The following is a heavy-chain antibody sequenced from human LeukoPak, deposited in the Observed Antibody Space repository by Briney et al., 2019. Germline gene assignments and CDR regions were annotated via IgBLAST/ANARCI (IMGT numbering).Heavy chain of an antibody. Sequence: PSETPSLTCTVSGGSLSSGGYYWGWVRQHPGTGLEWIGYIYDSGSTYYNPSLKSRVTISVDTSKNQFSLKLSSVTAADTAVYYCARDVGYSYGYPYYFDYWGQGTLVTVSS. CDR1: GGSLSSGGYY. D-gene: IGHD5-18*01. CDR2: IYDSGST. V-gene: IGHV4-31*03. CDR3: ARDVGYSYGYPYYFDY. J-gene: IGHJ4*02.